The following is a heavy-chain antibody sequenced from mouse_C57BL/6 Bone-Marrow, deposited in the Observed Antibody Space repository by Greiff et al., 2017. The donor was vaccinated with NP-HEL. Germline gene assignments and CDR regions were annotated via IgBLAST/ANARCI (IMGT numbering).Heavy chain of an antibody. D-gene: IGHD2-4*01. CDR1: GYTFTSYG. J-gene: IGHJ4*01. Sequence: QVQLQQSGAELARPGASVKLSCKASGYTFTSYGISWVKQRTGQGLEWIGEIYPRSGNTYYNEKFKGKATLTADKSSSTAYMELRSLTSEDSAVYFCAREVYDYAYYYAMDYWGQGTSVTVSS. CDR3: AREVYDYAYYYAMDY. V-gene: IGHV1-81*01. CDR2: IYPRSGNT.